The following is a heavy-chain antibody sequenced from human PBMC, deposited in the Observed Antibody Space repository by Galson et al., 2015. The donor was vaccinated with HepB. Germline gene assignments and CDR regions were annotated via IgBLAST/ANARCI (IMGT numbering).Heavy chain of an antibody. Sequence: VKVSCKASGYTFSSYSITWVRQAPGQGLEWMGWISAYNRYTNYTQKLQGRVTMTTDTSTSTAYMELRSPRSDDTAVYFCARGALVVVVGATQNNWFDPWGQGTLVTVSS. CDR1: GYTFSSYS. V-gene: IGHV1-18*01. D-gene: IGHD2-15*01. CDR2: ISAYNRYT. J-gene: IGHJ5*02. CDR3: ARGALVVVVGATQNNWFDP.